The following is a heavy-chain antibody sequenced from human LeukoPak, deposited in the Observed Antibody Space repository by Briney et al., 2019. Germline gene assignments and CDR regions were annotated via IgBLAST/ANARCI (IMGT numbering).Heavy chain of an antibody. Sequence: GGSLRLSCAASGFTFSSYSMNWVRQAPGKGLEWVSSISSSSSYMYYADSVKGRFTISRDNAKNSLYLQMNSLRAEDTAVYYCASGQLRDWGQGTLVTVSS. V-gene: IGHV3-21*01. CDR1: GFTFSSYS. D-gene: IGHD1-1*01. CDR3: ASGQLRD. CDR2: ISSSSSYM. J-gene: IGHJ4*02.